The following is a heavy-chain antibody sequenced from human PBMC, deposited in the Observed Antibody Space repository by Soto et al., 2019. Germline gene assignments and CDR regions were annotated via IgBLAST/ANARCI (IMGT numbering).Heavy chain of an antibody. CDR1: GDSVSSYTST. D-gene: IGHD6-13*01. CDR3: VRLIGSSWLDS. J-gene: IGHJ5*01. Sequence: QVQLQQSGPGLVKPSQTLSLTCAISGDSVSSYTSTWNWIRQSPSRGLEWLGRTYYRSKWYNDYAVYVKSRTTNNPDTSNHQASLQLNSVTPDDTAVYYWVRLIGSSWLDSWGQGTLVTVSS. CDR2: TYYRSKWYN. V-gene: IGHV6-1*01.